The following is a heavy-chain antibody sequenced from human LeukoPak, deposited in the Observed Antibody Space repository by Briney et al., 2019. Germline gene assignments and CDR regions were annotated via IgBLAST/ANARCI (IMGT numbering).Heavy chain of an antibody. CDR1: GYTFTGYY. Sequence: ASAKVSCKASGYTFTGYYMHWVRQAPGQGLEWMGWVNPNSGGTNYAQKFQGRVTMTRDTSISTAYMELSRLRSDDTAVYYCARGGGLGNAAYYYYMDVWGKGTTVTVSS. J-gene: IGHJ6*03. D-gene: IGHD1-1*01. CDR3: ARGGGLGNAAYYYYMDV. CDR2: VNPNSGGT. V-gene: IGHV1-2*02.